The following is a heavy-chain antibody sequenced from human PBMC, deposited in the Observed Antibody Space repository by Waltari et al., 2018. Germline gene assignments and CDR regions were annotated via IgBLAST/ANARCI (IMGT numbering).Heavy chain of an antibody. CDR2: TIQRGGT. Sequence: QVQLQESGPGLVKPSETLSLTCAVSGYSISSGCYWGWIRQPPGKGLEWIGSTIQRGGTDNNPSLRSRVTISVEPSKNQFSLKLRAVTAADTAGYYCDGVVVAAKRWGQGTLVTVSS. V-gene: IGHV4-38-2*01. D-gene: IGHD2-15*01. J-gene: IGHJ4*02. CDR1: GYSISSGCY. CDR3: DGVVVAAKR.